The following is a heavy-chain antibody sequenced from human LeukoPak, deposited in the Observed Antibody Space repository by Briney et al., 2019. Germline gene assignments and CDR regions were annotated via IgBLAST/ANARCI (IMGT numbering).Heavy chain of an antibody. Sequence: SETLSLTCAVSGGSFSAYYWSWIRQPPGKGLEWIGEINHSGSTNYNPSLKSRVTISVDTSKNQFSLKLSSVTAADTAVYCCARVYSSSWYNWFDPWGQGTLVTVSS. CDR2: INHSGST. CDR3: ARVYSSSWYNWFDP. V-gene: IGHV4-34*01. J-gene: IGHJ5*02. CDR1: GGSFSAYY. D-gene: IGHD6-13*01.